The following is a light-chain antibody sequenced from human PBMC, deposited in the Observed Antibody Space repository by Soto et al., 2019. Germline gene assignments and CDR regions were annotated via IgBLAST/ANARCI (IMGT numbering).Light chain of an antibody. CDR2: DVS. CDR3: SSYTSSSLYV. CDR1: SIDVGGYNY. J-gene: IGLJ1*01. V-gene: IGLV2-14*01. Sequence: QSALTQPASVSGSPGQSITIYCTGTSIDVGGYNYVSWYQQHPGKAPKLMIYDVSNRPSGVSNRFSGSKSGNTASLTISGLQAEDEADYYCSSYTSSSLYVFGTGTKVTVL.